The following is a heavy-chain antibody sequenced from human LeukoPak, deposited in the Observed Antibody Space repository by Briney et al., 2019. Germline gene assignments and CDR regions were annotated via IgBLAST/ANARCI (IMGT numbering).Heavy chain of an antibody. CDR2: IYYTGST. V-gene: IGHV4-59*01. Sequence: PSETLSHTCTVSGASISSYFWSWIRQPPGKGLEWIGYIYYTGSTNYNPSLKSRITISVDTSNNQFSLQLSSVTAADTAVYYCASSPDILTGYYNDYWGQGTLVTVSS. D-gene: IGHD3-9*01. J-gene: IGHJ4*02. CDR3: ASSPDILTGYYNDY. CDR1: GASISSYF.